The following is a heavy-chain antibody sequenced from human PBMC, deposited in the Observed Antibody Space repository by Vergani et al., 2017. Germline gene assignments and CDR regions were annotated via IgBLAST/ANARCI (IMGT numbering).Heavy chain of an antibody. CDR2: ISSISSYI. D-gene: IGHD4-23*01. Sequence: RLVQSGGGLAHPGGSLRLSCAASGFTFSSYSMNWVRQAPGKGLEWVSSISSISSYIYYADSVKGRFTISRENAKNSLYLQMNSLRAEDTAVYYCARIHRITVVTPDYWGQGTLVTVSS. V-gene: IGHV3-21*02. J-gene: IGHJ4*02. CDR3: ARIHRITVVTPDY. CDR1: GFTFSSYS.